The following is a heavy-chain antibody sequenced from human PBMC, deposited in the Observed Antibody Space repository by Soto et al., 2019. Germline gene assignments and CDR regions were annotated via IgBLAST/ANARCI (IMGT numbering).Heavy chain of an antibody. J-gene: IGHJ3*02. CDR2: INPNSGGT. V-gene: IGHV1-2*04. D-gene: IGHD4-17*01. CDR1: GYTFTGYY. CDR3: ARSPQDHYGDYAFDI. Sequence: ASVKVSCKASGYTFTGYYMHWVRQAPGQGLEWMGWINPNSGGTNYAQKFQGWVNMTRDTYISTACMELSRLRSDDTAVYYCARSPQDHYGDYAFDIWGQGTMVTVSS.